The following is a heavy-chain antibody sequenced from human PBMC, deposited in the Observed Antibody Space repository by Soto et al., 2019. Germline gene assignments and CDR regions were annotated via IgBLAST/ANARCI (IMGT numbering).Heavy chain of an antibody. CDR3: ARDSREPRAYYYYGMDV. CDR2: IIPIFGTA. D-gene: IGHD1-1*01. V-gene: IGHV1-69*06. J-gene: IGHJ6*02. CDR1: GGTFSSYA. Sequence: SVKVSCKASGGTFSSYAISWVRQAPGQGLEWMGGIIPIFGTANYAQKFQGRVTITADKSTSTAYMELSSLRSEDTAVYYCARDSREPRAYYYYGMDVWGQGTTVTVSS.